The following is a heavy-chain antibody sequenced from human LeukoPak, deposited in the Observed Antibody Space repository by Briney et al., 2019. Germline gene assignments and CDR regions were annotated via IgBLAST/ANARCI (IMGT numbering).Heavy chain of an antibody. CDR1: GGSISSYY. CDR3: ARGHFSSGSYYFYYGMDV. J-gene: IGHJ6*02. CDR2: IYYTGST. V-gene: IGHV4-59*12. D-gene: IGHD3-10*01. Sequence: PSETLSLTCTVSGGSISSYYWSWIRQPPGKGLEWIGYIYYTGSTSHNPSLKSRVTMSLDTSKNQFSLKLSSVTDADTAVYYCARGHFSSGSYYFYYGMDVWGQGTTVTVSS.